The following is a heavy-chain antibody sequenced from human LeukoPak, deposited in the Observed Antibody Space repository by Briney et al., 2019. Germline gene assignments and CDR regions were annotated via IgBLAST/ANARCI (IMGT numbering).Heavy chain of an antibody. D-gene: IGHD3-10*01. V-gene: IGHV3-7*01. Sequence: GSLRLSCEASGFTFSDYWMTWLRQAPGKGLEWVANIKQDGGETYYIDSVKGRFTISRDNAKNSVYLEMNSLRAEDTALYYCGMDRVIITDWGQGALVTVSS. J-gene: IGHJ4*02. CDR3: GMDRVIITD. CDR2: IKQDGGET. CDR1: GFTFSDYW.